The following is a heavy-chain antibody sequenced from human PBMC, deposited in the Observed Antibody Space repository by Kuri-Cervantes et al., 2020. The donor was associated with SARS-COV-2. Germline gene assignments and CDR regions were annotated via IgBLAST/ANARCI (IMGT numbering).Heavy chain of an antibody. D-gene: IGHD3-22*01. Sequence: LSLTCAASGFSFSHSAMHWIRQAPGKGLEWVAIVSYDGSNKYYADSVKGRFTISRDNSKNTLYLQMKSLRAEDTAVYYCARDRYYDSSGPMIDYWGQGTLVTVSS. V-gene: IGHV3-30-3*01. CDR1: GFSFSHSA. J-gene: IGHJ4*02. CDR3: ARDRYYDSSGPMIDY. CDR2: VSYDGSNK.